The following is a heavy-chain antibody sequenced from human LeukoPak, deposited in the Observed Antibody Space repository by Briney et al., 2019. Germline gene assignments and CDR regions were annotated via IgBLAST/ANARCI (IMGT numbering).Heavy chain of an antibody. CDR3: AREGSYSYGLNFDY. Sequence: GGSXRLSCAASGFTVSSNYMSWVRQAPGKGLEWVSVIYSGGSTYYADSVKGRFTISRDNSKNTLYLQMNSLRAEDTAVYYCAREGSYSYGLNFDYWGQGTLVTVSS. J-gene: IGHJ4*02. CDR1: GFTVSSNY. V-gene: IGHV3-53*01. CDR2: IYSGGST. D-gene: IGHD5-18*01.